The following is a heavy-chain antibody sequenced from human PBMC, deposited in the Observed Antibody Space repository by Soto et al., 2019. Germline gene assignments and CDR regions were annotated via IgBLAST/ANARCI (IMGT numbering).Heavy chain of an antibody. Sequence: ASVTVSCKASGYTFTTYVMHWVRQAPGQRLEWMGWINAGDGNTKYSQKFQGRVTITRDTSASTAYMELGGLRSEDTAVYSCARTWPVGATPAGYWGQGTLVTVSS. CDR2: INAGDGNT. D-gene: IGHD1-26*01. J-gene: IGHJ4*02. CDR1: GYTFTTYV. CDR3: ARTWPVGATPAGY. V-gene: IGHV1-3*01.